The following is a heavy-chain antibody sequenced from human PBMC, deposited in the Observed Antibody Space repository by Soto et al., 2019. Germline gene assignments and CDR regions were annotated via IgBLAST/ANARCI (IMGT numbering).Heavy chain of an antibody. CDR1: GFSLSTSGMC. J-gene: IGHJ6*03. CDR3: ARIQLGIAAARKYYYYYMDV. D-gene: IGHD6-13*01. V-gene: IGHV2-70*11. Sequence: SGPTLVNPTQTLTLTCTFSGFSLSTSGMCVSWIRQPPGKALEWLARIDWDDDKYYSTSLKTRLTISKDTSKNQVVLTMTNMDPVDTATYYCARIQLGIAAARKYYYYYMDVWGKGTTVTVS. CDR2: IDWDDDK.